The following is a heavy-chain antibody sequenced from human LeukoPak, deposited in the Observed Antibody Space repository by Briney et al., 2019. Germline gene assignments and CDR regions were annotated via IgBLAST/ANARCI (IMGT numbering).Heavy chain of an antibody. CDR2: ISYDGSNK. D-gene: IGHD1-26*01. Sequence: GRSLRLSCAASGFTFSSYAMHWVRQAPGKGLEWVAVISYDGSNKYYADSVEGRFTISRDNSKNTLYLQMNSLRAEDTAVYYCASSEWELTSLDYWGQGTLVTVSS. CDR3: ASSEWELTSLDY. V-gene: IGHV3-30-3*01. J-gene: IGHJ4*02. CDR1: GFTFSSYA.